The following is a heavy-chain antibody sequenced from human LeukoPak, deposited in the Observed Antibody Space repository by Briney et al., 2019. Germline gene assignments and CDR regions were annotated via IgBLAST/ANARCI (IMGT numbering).Heavy chain of an antibody. V-gene: IGHV4-39*07. D-gene: IGHD6-13*01. CDR1: GGSISSSSYY. CDR2: INHGGST. CDR3: ARGRSGLARMAAYYYYYMDV. Sequence: PSETLSLTCTVSGGSISSSSYYWGWIRQPPGKGLEWIGEINHGGSTNYSPSLKSRVTISVDTSKNQFSLKLSSVTAADTAVYYCARGRSGLARMAAYYYYYMDVWGKGTTVTVPS. J-gene: IGHJ6*03.